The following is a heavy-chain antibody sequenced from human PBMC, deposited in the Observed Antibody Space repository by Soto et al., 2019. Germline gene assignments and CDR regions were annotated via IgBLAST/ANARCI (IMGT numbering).Heavy chain of an antibody. V-gene: IGHV4-59*01. J-gene: IGHJ6*02. CDR2: IYDTGISGYTPST. CDR3: ARGEDAFFYYGLDV. Sequence: PSETLSVTCTVSGGSITSSYWSWIRRHPGKGLEWIAYIYDTGISGYTPSTSYNPSLKSRVTMSVDTSKSQFSLKLTSVTAADTAVYYCARGEDAFFYYGLDVWGQGITVTVSS. CDR1: GGSITSSY.